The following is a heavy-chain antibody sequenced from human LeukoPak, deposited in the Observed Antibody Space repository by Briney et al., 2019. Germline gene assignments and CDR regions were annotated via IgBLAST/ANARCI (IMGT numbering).Heavy chain of an antibody. Sequence: SETLSLTCTVSGGSISSYYWSWIRQPPGKGLEWIGYIYHTGSTSYNPSLKGRVTISVDTSKNQFSLKLSSVTAADTAVYYCARMVQLERPGWFDPWGQGTLVTVSS. CDR2: IYHTGST. CDR1: GGSISSYY. V-gene: IGHV4-59*01. J-gene: IGHJ5*02. CDR3: ARMVQLERPGWFDP. D-gene: IGHD1-1*01.